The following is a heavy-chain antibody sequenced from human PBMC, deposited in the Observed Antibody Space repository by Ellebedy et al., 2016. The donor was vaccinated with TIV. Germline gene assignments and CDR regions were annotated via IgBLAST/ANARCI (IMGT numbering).Heavy chain of an antibody. CDR3: ARDPALPRGRFDT. Sequence: MPSETLSLTCTVSGGSISSYYWSWIRQPPGKGLEWIGYNHYSGSSNYNPSLKSRVTVSVDTSKNQFSLNLSSVTAADTAVYYCARDPALPRGRFDTWGQGTLVTVSS. CDR2: NHYSGSS. J-gene: IGHJ5*02. CDR1: GGSISSYY. V-gene: IGHV4-59*12.